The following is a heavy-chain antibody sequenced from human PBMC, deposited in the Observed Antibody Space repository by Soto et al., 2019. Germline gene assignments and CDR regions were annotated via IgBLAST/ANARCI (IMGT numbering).Heavy chain of an antibody. CDR3: ARVCSRASGYTDAIDY. V-gene: IGHV4-30-4*01. D-gene: IGHD1-1*01. Sequence: QVQLQASGPGLVKPSQTLSLTCTVSGVSISSGDYYWSWIRQPPGTGLEWIGYIYYSGSTYYNPSLKSRVTISVDTSTNQFSLKLSSVTAADTAVYYCARVCSRASGYTDAIDYWGQGTLVTVSS. CDR2: IYYSGST. J-gene: IGHJ4*02. CDR1: GVSISSGDYY.